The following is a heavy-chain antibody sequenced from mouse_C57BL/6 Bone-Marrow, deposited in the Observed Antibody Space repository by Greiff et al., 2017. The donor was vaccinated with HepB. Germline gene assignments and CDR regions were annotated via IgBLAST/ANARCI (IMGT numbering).Heavy chain of an antibody. V-gene: IGHV1-82*01. CDR2: IYPGDGDT. CDR1: GYAFSSSW. Sequence: VKLQQSGPELVKPGASVKISCKASGYAFSSSWMNWVKQRPGKGLEWIGRIYPGDGDTNYNGKFKGKATLTADKSSSTAYMQLSSLTSEDSAVYFCARPGDYWGQGTTLTVSS. J-gene: IGHJ2*01. CDR3: ARPGDY.